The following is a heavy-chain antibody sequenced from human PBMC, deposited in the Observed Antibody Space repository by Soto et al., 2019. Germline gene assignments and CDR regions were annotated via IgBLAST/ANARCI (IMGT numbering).Heavy chain of an antibody. V-gene: IGHV1-46*01. CDR3: ARAQTPIVVVVAATTEFDP. Sequence: ASVKVSCKASGYTFTNYYMHWVRQAPGQGLEWKGIIKPTGGETTYAQKFLGRATMTRDTSTGTLYMELSSLRSEDTAVYYCARAQTPIVVVVAATTEFDPWGQGTLVTVSS. D-gene: IGHD2-15*01. J-gene: IGHJ5*02. CDR1: GYTFTNYY. CDR2: IKPTGGET.